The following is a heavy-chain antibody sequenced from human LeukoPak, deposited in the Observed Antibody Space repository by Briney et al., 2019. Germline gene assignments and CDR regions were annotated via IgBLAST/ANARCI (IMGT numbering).Heavy chain of an antibody. CDR3: ARVGYIVATIGPKVTFFDY. J-gene: IGHJ4*02. CDR1: GFTFDDYG. CDR2: INWNGGST. Sequence: PGGSLRLSCAASGFTFDDYGMSWVRQAPGKGREWVSGINWNGGSTGYADSVKGRFTISRDNAKNSLYLQMNSLRAEDTALYYCARVGYIVATIGPKVTFFDYWGQGTLVTVSS. V-gene: IGHV3-20*04. D-gene: IGHD5-12*01.